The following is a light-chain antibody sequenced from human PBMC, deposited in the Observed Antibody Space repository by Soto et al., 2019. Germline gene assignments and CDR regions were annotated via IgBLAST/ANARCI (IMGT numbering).Light chain of an antibody. Sequence: SYELTQPPSVSVSPGQTAIITCSGDKLGDKYVCWYQQKPGQSPVLVIYQDTERPSGIPERFSGSNSGNTATLTISGTQAMDEADYYCQAWDSTYVFGTGTKVTVL. CDR3: QAWDSTYV. J-gene: IGLJ1*01. CDR2: QDT. CDR1: KLGDKY. V-gene: IGLV3-1*01.